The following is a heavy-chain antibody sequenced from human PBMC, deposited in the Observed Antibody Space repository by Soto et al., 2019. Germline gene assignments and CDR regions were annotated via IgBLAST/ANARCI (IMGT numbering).Heavy chain of an antibody. J-gene: IGHJ4*02. CDR1: GGSISGRNW. Sequence: QVQLQESGPGLVKPSGTLSLTCVVSGGSISGRNWWSWVRQAPGKGLEWIGEVFHSVDTTYTPSLRSRVTISVDKSKNQFSLKLNSVTAADTAVYYCARLIYDSRLNYFYFDFWGQGALVTVSS. CDR2: VFHSVDT. V-gene: IGHV4-4*02. D-gene: IGHD3-22*01. CDR3: ARLIYDSRLNYFYFDF.